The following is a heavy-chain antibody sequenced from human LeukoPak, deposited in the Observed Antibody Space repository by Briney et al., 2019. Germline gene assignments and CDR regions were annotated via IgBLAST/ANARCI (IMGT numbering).Heavy chain of an antibody. Sequence: SVKVSYKASGGTFSSYAISWVRQAPGQGLEWMGGIIPIFGTANYAQKFQGRVTITADESTSTAYMELSSLRSEDTAVYYCARDKNKRFRGVITELYYYYGMDVWGKGTTVTVSS. CDR1: GGTFSSYA. CDR3: ARDKNKRFRGVITELYYYYGMDV. CDR2: IIPIFGTA. V-gene: IGHV1-69*01. J-gene: IGHJ6*04. D-gene: IGHD3-10*01.